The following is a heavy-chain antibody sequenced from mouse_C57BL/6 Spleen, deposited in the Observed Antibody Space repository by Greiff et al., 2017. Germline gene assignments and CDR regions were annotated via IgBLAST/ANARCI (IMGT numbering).Heavy chain of an antibody. Sequence: VQLQQPGTELVKPGASVKLSCKASGYTFTSYWMHWVKQRPGQGLAWIGNINPSNGGTNYNEKFKSKATLTVDQSSSTAYMQLSSLTSEDSAVYYCARGGYGYDKRYFDVWGTGTTVTVSS. CDR3: ARGGYGYDKRYFDV. CDR2: INPSNGGT. J-gene: IGHJ1*03. CDR1: GYTFTSYW. D-gene: IGHD2-2*01. V-gene: IGHV1-53*01.